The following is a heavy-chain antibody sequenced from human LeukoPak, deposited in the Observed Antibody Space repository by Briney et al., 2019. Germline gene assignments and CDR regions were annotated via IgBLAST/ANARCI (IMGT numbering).Heavy chain of an antibody. CDR1: GFTFSSYG. Sequence: PGGSLRLSCTASGFTFSSYGMHWVRQAPGNGLEWVAFIRYDGRKEYYADPLKGRFTISRDNSKNTLYLQVNSLRAEDTAVYYCAKRGQDDSVIDYWGQGTLVTVSS. J-gene: IGHJ4*02. CDR3: AKRGQDDSVIDY. V-gene: IGHV3-30*02. D-gene: IGHD3-3*01. CDR2: IRYDGRKE.